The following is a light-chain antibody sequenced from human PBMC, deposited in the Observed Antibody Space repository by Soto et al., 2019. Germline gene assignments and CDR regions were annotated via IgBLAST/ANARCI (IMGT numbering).Light chain of an antibody. CDR3: QQVNSYPLT. Sequence: DIQLTQSPPFLSASIGDRVTIICRASQGISSVLAWYQQKPGKAPKLLIYGASTVERGVPSRFSGSGSGAEFTLTISSLQPEDFATYYCQQVNSYPLTFGPGTKVDIK. CDR1: QGISSV. CDR2: GAS. J-gene: IGKJ3*01. V-gene: IGKV1-9*01.